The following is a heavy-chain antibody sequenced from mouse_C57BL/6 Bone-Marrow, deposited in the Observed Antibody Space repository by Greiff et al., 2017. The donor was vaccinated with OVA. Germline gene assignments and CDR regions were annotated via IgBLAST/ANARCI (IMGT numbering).Heavy chain of an antibody. CDR1: DYTFTSYW. J-gene: IGHJ2*01. Sequence: VQLQQPGAELVKPGASVKLSCKASDYTFTSYWMHWVKQRPGQGLEWIGMIHPNSGSTNYNEKFKSKATLTVDKSSSTAYMQLSSLTSEDSAVYYCARDLTPVPYYFDYWGQGTTLTVSS. D-gene: IGHD4-1*01. CDR2: IHPNSGST. CDR3: ARDLTPVPYYFDY. V-gene: IGHV1-64*01.